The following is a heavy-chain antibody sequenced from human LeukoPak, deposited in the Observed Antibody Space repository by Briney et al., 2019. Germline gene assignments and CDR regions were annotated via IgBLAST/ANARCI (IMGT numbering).Heavy chain of an antibody. V-gene: IGHV3-7*02. CDR3: GRGLRYFDWSQNWFDP. J-gene: IGHJ5*02. D-gene: IGHD3-9*01. Sequence: GGSLRLSCAASGFTFSRYWMSWVRQAPGKGLEWVANIKEDGSEKYYVDSVKGRFTISRDNAKNSLYLQMNSLRAENTAVYYCGRGLRYFDWSQNWFDPWGQGTLVTVSS. CDR1: GFTFSRYW. CDR2: IKEDGSEK.